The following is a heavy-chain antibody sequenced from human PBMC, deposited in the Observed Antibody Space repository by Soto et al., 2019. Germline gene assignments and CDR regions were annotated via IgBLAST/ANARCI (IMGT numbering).Heavy chain of an antibody. J-gene: IGHJ6*02. CDR3: ARHPWSSSSCLHYGMDV. D-gene: IGHD6-6*01. CDR1: GYSFTSYW. V-gene: IGHV5-10-1*01. Sequence: GESPKISCKGPGYSFTSYWISWVRQMPGKGLEWIGRIDPSDSYTNYSPSFQGHVTISANKSISTAYLQWSSLKAPDTAMYYCARHPWSSSSCLHYGMDVWGQGTTVTVSS. CDR2: IDPSDSYT.